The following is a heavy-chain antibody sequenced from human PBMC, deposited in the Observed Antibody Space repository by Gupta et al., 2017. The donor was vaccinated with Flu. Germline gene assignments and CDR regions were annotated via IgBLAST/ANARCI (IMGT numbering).Heavy chain of an antibody. V-gene: IGHV3-7*01. Sequence: EVQLVESGGGLVQPGGSLRLSCAASGFTFSSYWMSWVRQAPGKGLEWVANIKQDGSEKYYVDSVKGRFTISRDNAKNSLYLQMNSLRAEDTAVYYCARDRRAAADFGENWFDPWGQGTLVTVSS. CDR1: GFTFSSYW. CDR3: ARDRRAAADFGENWFDP. CDR2: IKQDGSEK. J-gene: IGHJ5*02. D-gene: IGHD6-13*01.